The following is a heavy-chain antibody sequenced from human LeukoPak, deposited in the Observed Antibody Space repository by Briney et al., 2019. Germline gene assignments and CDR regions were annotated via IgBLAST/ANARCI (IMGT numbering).Heavy chain of an antibody. CDR2: IYYSGGT. CDR3: AREAYHYGSGSYSNVDF. CDR1: AGSISSYY. Sequence: SETLSLTCTVSAGSISSYYWGWIRQPPGKGLEWIGTIYYSGGTYYNPSLRSRVTISVDTFKNQFSLKVSSVTATDTAVYYCAREAYHYGSGSYSNVDFWGQGTLVTVSS. J-gene: IGHJ4*02. V-gene: IGHV4-39*07. D-gene: IGHD3-10*01.